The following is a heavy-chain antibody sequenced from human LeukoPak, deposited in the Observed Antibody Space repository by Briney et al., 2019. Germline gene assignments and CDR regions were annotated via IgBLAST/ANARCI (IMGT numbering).Heavy chain of an antibody. V-gene: IGHV3-53*01. CDR2: IYSGGST. Sequence: PGGSLRLSCAASGFTVSNNYMSWVRQDPGKGLEWVSVIYSGGSTYYADSVKGRFTISRDNSKNTLYLQMNSLRAEDTAVYYCAGGRRSSGGTFFDPWGQGTLVTVSS. D-gene: IGHD2-15*01. CDR3: AGGRRSSGGTFFDP. J-gene: IGHJ5*02. CDR1: GFTVSNNY.